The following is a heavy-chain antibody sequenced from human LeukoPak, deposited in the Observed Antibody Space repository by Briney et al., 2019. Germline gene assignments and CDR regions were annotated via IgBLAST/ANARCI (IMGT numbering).Heavy chain of an antibody. Sequence: PGGSLRLSCAASGFTFSSYSTNWVRQAPGKGLEWIGYIYYSGSTNYNPSLKSRVTISVDTSKNQFSLKLSSVTAADTAVYYCARRAVVVTAIPALYWYFDLWGRGTLVTVSS. CDR3: ARRAVVVTAIPALYWYFDL. D-gene: IGHD2-21*02. J-gene: IGHJ2*01. V-gene: IGHV4-59*08. CDR1: GFTFSSYS. CDR2: IYYSGST.